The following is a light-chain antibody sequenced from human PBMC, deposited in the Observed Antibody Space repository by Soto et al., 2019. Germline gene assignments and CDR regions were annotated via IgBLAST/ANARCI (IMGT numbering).Light chain of an antibody. CDR2: QTS. J-gene: IGKJ1*01. V-gene: IGKV3-11*01. CDR1: HYINTR. CDR3: HQRQSWPRT. Sequence: EILLTQSPATLSSVPGDRVPLSCRASHYINTRLAWYQHSPGQAPRLRLYQTSIRAAGIPARFRASGTGTDFPLTIRDVQPEYVAGYYCHQRQSWPRTFGQGTKVDI.